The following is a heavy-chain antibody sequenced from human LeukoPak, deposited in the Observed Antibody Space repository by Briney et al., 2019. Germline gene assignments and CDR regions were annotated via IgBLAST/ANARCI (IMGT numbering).Heavy chain of an antibody. J-gene: IGHJ4*02. CDR3: ARQGEQLVSRHFDY. D-gene: IGHD6-6*01. CDR1: GYSFTSYW. CDR2: IYPGDSDT. Sequence: GESLKISCKGSGYSFTSYWIGWVRQMPGKGLEWMGIIYPGDSDTRYSPSFQGQATISADKSISTAYRQWSSLKASDTAMYDCARQGEQLVSRHFDYWGQGTLVTVSS. V-gene: IGHV5-51*01.